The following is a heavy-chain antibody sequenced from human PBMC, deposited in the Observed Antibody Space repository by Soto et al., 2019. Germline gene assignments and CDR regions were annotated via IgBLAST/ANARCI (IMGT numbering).Heavy chain of an antibody. J-gene: IGHJ5*02. D-gene: IGHD2-21*01. Sequence: GGSLRLSCTASGFTLTSYAINWVRRAPGKGLEGVSATTGGAGLTYYADSVKGRFSVPSDTPGNTLYLQLNSLRPEDTAVYYCARVDRGSVARPTRLDPWGPGTLVTVSS. CDR2: TTGGAGLT. CDR3: ARVDRGSVARPTRLDP. V-gene: IGHV3-23*01. CDR1: GFTLTSYA.